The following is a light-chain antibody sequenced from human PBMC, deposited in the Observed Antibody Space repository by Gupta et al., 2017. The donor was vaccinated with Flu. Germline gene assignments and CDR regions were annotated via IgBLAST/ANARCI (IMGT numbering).Light chain of an antibody. CDR3: QFQHT. J-gene: IGKJ2*01. V-gene: IGKV1-5*03. CDR2: KTS. CDR1: QSISSL. Sequence: DIQMTQFPSTLSASVGDRVTITCRASQSISSLLAWYQQKPGKAPKILIYKTSSLKSGVPSRFSGSGSGTEFTRTSNSLQPDDSETYDGQFQHTFGQGTXLEIK.